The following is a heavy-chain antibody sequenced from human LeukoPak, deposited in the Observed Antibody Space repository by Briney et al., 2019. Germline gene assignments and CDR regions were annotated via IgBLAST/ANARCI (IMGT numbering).Heavy chain of an antibody. D-gene: IGHD1-26*01. J-gene: IGHJ3*02. V-gene: IGHV4-61*01. CDR1: GGSVSSGNYY. CDR3: ARELSTYYNAFDI. CDR2: IYYSGST. Sequence: SETLSLTCTVSGGSVSSGNYYWSWIRQPPGKGLEWIGYIYYSGSTNYNPSLESRVTMSVDTSKNQLSLKLNSVTAADTAVYYCARELSTYYNAFDIWGQGTMVTVSS.